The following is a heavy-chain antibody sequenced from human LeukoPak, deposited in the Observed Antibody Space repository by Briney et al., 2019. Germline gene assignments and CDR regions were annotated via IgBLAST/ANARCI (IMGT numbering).Heavy chain of an antibody. CDR3: ARVPIVVVPAAILGYYYYYMDV. CDR1: GGSISSGSYY. D-gene: IGHD2-2*02. V-gene: IGHV4-61*02. J-gene: IGHJ6*03. Sequence: SETLSLTCTVSGGSISSGSYYWSWIRQPAGKGLEWIGRIYTSGSTNYNPSLKSRVTISVDTSKNQFSLKLSSVTAADTAVYYCARVPIVVVPAAILGYYYYYMDVWGKGTTVTVSS. CDR2: IYTSGST.